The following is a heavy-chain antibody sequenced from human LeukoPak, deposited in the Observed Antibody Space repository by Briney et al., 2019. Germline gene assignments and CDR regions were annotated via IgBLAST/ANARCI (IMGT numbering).Heavy chain of an antibody. D-gene: IGHD3-3*01. CDR2: INHSGST. J-gene: IGHJ4*02. Sequence: PSETLSLTCAVYGGSFSGYYWSWIRQPPGKGLEWIGEINHSGSTNYNPSLKSRVTISVDTSKNQFSLKLSSVTAADTAVYYCARAPFGITIFGVVKELYYFDYWGQGTLVTVSS. CDR1: GGSFSGYY. CDR3: ARAPFGITIFGVVKELYYFDY. V-gene: IGHV4-34*01.